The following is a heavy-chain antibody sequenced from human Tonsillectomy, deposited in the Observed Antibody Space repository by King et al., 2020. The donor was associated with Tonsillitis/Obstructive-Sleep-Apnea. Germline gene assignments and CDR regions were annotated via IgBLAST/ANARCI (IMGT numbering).Heavy chain of an antibody. V-gene: IGHV4-34*01. D-gene: IGHD3-3*01. CDR2: INHSGST. J-gene: IGHJ6*03. CDR3: ARATRERIASFEGVIRGAMDV. CDR1: GGSFSGYY. Sequence: HVQLQQWGAGLLKPSETLSLTCAVYGGSFSGYYWSWIRQPPGKGLEWIGEINHSGSTNYNPSLKSRVTISVDTSKNQFSLRLSSVTAADTAVYYCARATRERIASFEGVIRGAMDVWGKGTTVTVSS.